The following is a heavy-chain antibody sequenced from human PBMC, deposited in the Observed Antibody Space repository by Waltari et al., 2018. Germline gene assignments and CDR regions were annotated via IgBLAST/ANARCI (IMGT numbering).Heavy chain of an antibody. D-gene: IGHD6-13*01. V-gene: IGHV1-18*01. Sequence: QVQLVQSGAEVRKPGASVKVSCKASRYPFPSRGIAWVRQAPGQGLAWMGWINTYNGDTEYAQELQDRVTISTDTSTSTAYMDLRSLRSGDTAMYFCARVSIAASGDFYFDYWGQGTLVTVSS. CDR2: INTYNGDT. J-gene: IGHJ4*02. CDR1: RYPFPSRG. CDR3: ARVSIAASGDFYFDY.